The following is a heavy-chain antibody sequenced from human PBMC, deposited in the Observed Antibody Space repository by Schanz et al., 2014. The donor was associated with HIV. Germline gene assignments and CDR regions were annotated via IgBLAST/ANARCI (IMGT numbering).Heavy chain of an antibody. CDR3: ARDRLHPGNGMDV. CDR2: IGTAADT. Sequence: EVQLLESGGGVVQPGRSLRLSCAASGFTFSTYDMHWVRQVTGKGLEWVSAIGTAADTYYSDSVKGRFTISRENAKNSLYLQMNSLRVGDTAVYYCARDRLHPGNGMDVWGQGTTVTVSS. V-gene: IGHV3-13*01. J-gene: IGHJ6*02. D-gene: IGHD4-4*01. CDR1: GFTFSTYD.